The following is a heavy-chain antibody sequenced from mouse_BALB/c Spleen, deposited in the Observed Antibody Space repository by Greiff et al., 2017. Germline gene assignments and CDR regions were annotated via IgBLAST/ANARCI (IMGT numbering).Heavy chain of an antibody. J-gene: IGHJ3*01. CDR1: GYTFSSYW. D-gene: IGHD1-3*01. Sequence: QVQLQQSGAELMKPGASVKISCKATGYTFSSYWIEWVKQRPGHGLEWIGEILPGSGSTNYNEKFKGKATFTADTSSNTAYMQLSSLTSEDSAVYYCARVGSSAWFAYWGQGTLVTVSA. CDR2: ILPGSGST. CDR3: ARVGSSAWFAY. V-gene: IGHV1-9*01.